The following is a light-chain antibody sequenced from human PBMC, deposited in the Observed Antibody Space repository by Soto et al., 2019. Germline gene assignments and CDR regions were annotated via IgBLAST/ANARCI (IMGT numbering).Light chain of an antibody. CDR2: EVS. Sequence: QSALTQPASVSGSSGQSITISCTGASSDVGGYNYVSWYQQHPGKAPKLMIYEVSNRPSGVSNRFSGSKSGNTASLTISGLQAEDEAAYYCSSYTSSSTLSVVFGGGTKLTVL. CDR3: SSYTSSSTLSVV. CDR1: SSDVGGYNY. V-gene: IGLV2-14*01. J-gene: IGLJ2*01.